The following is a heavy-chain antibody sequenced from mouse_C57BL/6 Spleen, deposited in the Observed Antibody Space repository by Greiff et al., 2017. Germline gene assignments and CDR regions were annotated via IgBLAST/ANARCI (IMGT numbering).Heavy chain of an antibody. D-gene: IGHD1-1*01. V-gene: IGHV1-18*01. J-gene: IGHJ4*01. CDR3: AIITTVVAYYAMGY. Sequence: EVQLQQSGPELVKPGASVKIPCKASGYTFTDYNMDWVKQSHGKSLEWIGDINPNNGGTIYNQKFKGKATLTVDKSSSTAYMELRSLTSEDTAVYYCAIITTVVAYYAMGYWGQGTSVTVSS. CDR1: GYTFTDYN. CDR2: INPNNGGT.